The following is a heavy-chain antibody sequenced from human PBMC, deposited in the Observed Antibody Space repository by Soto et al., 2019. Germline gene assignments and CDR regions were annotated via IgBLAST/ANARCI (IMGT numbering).Heavy chain of an antibody. CDR1: GFTFSSYA. CDR3: AKDSDFWSGYYSALDY. V-gene: IGHV3-23*01. D-gene: IGHD3-3*01. J-gene: IGHJ4*02. CDR2: ISGTGAST. Sequence: SLRLSCAASGFTFSSYAMIWVRQAPGKGLEWVSGISGTGASTFYADSVKGRFTISRDNSKNTLYLQMNSLRAEDTALYYCAKDSDFWSGYYSALDYWGQGTLVTVSS.